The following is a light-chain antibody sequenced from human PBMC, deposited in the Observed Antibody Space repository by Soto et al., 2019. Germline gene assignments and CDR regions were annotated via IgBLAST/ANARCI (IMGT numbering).Light chain of an antibody. CDR2: EVN. J-gene: IGLJ1*01. CDR1: SSDVGGYNY. Sequence: QSVLTQPRSVSGSPGQSVAISCTGTSSDVGGYNYVSWYQQHPGKAPKLMIYEVNKRPSGVPDRFSGSKSGNTASLTVSGPQAEDEADYYCSSYAGSSNVFGTGTKVTVL. CDR3: SSYAGSSNV. V-gene: IGLV2-8*01.